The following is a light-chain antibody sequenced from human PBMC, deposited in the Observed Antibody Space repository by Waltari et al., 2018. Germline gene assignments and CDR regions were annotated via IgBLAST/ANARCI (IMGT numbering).Light chain of an antibody. CDR2: GAS. CDR1: QSISRY. J-gene: IGKJ1*01. Sequence: IMLTQSPGTLSFSPGERATLSCRASQSISRYLAWYQQKPGQAPRLLIYGASTRATGIPDRFSGSGSGTDFSLTICGLEPEDSVVYYCQHHFRLPATFGQGTKVEIK. CDR3: QHHFRLPAT. V-gene: IGKV3-20*01.